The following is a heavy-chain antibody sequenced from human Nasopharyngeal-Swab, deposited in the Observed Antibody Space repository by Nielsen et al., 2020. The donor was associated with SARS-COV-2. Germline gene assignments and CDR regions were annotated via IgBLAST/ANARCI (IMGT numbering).Heavy chain of an antibody. Sequence: RQAPGKGLEWFGYIYYSGRTNYNPSLKRRVTISVDTSKNQFSLKLSSVTAADTAVYYCARDDDSSGYYPFGYWGQGTLVTVSS. D-gene: IGHD3-22*01. CDR3: ARDDDSSGYYPFGY. V-gene: IGHV4-59*01. J-gene: IGHJ4*02. CDR2: IYYSGRT.